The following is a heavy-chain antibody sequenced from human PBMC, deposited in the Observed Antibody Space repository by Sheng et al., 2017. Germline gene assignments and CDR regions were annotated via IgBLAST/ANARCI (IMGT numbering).Heavy chain of an antibody. CDR3: AREKTLPSIRRVNWFDP. J-gene: IGHJ5*02. CDR1: GYSISSGYY. CDR2: IYHSGST. V-gene: IGHV4-38-2*02. Sequence: QVQLQESGPGLVKPSETLSLTCTVSGYSISSGYYWGWIRQPPGKGLEWIGSIYHSGSTYYNPSLKSRVTISVDTSKNQFSLKLSSVTAADTAVYYCAREKTLPSIRRVNWFDPWGQGTLVTVSS.